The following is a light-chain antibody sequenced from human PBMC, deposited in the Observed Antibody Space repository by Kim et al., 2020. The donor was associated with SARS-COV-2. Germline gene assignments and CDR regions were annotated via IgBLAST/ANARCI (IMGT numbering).Light chain of an antibody. CDR1: RLGHKY. Sequence: SYELTQPPSVSVSPGQTASITCSGDRLGHKYACWYQQKPGQSPVLIIYQDSQRPTGIPERFSGSNSGNTATLTISGTQAIDEADYYCQSWDSSTAVFGGG. CDR3: QSWDSSTAV. CDR2: QDS. V-gene: IGLV3-1*01. J-gene: IGLJ3*02.